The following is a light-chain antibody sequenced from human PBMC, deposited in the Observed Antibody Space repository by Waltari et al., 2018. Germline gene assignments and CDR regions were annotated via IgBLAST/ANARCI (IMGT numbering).Light chain of an antibody. Sequence: DIQMTQSPSPLSASVGDRFTLTCRASQSISIWLAWYQQKPGKAPNLLIYDASSLEIGVPSRFSGSGSGTEFTLTISSLQPDDFATYYCQQYNSYSRTFGQGTKVEIK. CDR3: QQYNSYSRT. V-gene: IGKV1-5*01. CDR1: QSISIW. J-gene: IGKJ1*01. CDR2: DAS.